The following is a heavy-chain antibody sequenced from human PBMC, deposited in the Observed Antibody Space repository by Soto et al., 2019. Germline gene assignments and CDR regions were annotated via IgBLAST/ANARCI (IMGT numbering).Heavy chain of an antibody. Sequence: GGSLRLSCAASGFTFSSYSMNWVRQAPGKGLEWVSSISSSSSYIYYADSVKGRFTISRDNAKNSLYLQMNSLRAEDTAVYYCARDLSFWDIVATSSDYWGQGTLVTVSS. CDR3: ARDLSFWDIVATSSDY. V-gene: IGHV3-21*01. D-gene: IGHD5-12*01. J-gene: IGHJ4*02. CDR1: GFTFSSYS. CDR2: ISSSSSYI.